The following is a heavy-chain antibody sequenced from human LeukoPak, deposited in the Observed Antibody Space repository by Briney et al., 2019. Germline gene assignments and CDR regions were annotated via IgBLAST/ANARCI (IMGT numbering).Heavy chain of an antibody. CDR2: ISSNGGST. CDR3: VKGYSGSFYVGSYADY. J-gene: IGHJ4*02. Sequence: GGSLRLSCSASGFTFSSYAMHWVRQAPGKGLEYVSAISSNGGSTYYADSVQGRFTISRDNLKNTLYLQMSSLRPEDTAVYYCVKGYSGSFYVGSYADYWGQGTLVTVSS. V-gene: IGHV3-64D*06. CDR1: GFTFSSYA. D-gene: IGHD1-26*01.